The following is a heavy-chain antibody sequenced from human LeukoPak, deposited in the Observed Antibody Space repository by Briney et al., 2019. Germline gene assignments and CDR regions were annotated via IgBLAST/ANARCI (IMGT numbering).Heavy chain of an antibody. CDR2: IYTSGST. J-gene: IGHJ5*02. CDR3: ARDRGDKDIVVVVAARWSWFDP. Sequence: SETLSLTCTVSGGSISSYYWSWIRQPAGKGLEWIGRIYTSGSTNYNPSLKSRVTMSVDTSKNQFSLKLSSVTAADTAVYYYARDRGDKDIVVVVAARWSWFDPWGQGTLVTVSS. V-gene: IGHV4-4*07. D-gene: IGHD2-15*01. CDR1: GGSISSYY.